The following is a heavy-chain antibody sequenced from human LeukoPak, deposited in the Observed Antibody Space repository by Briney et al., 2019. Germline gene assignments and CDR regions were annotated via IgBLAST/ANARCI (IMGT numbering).Heavy chain of an antibody. V-gene: IGHV4-59*08. CDR1: GGSMSSYY. D-gene: IGHD5-18*01. Sequence: PSETLSLTCTVSGGSMSSYYWSWIRQPPGKGLEWIGYIYYSGSTNYNPSLKSRVTISVDTSKNQFSLKLSSVTAADTAVYYCARGSYGTPFDYWGQGTLVTVSS. J-gene: IGHJ4*02. CDR3: ARGSYGTPFDY. CDR2: IYYSGST.